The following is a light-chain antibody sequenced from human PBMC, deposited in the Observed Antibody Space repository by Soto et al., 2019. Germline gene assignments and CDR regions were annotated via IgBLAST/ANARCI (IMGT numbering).Light chain of an antibody. CDR1: SSDVGGYNY. J-gene: IGLJ3*02. Sequence: QSVLTQPPSASGSPGQSVTVSCTGTSSDVGGYNYVSWYQHHPGKAPKLMIYEVTKRPSGVPDRFSGSKSGNTASLTVSGLQAEDEADYYCSSYAVSNNLLFGGGTKVTVL. CDR3: SSYAVSNNLL. CDR2: EVT. V-gene: IGLV2-8*01.